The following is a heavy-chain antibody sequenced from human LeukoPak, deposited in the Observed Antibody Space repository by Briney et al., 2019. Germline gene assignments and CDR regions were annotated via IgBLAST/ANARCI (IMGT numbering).Heavy chain of an antibody. CDR3: ARAPARSYRYYFDY. D-gene: IGHD1-26*01. V-gene: IGHV4-30-2*01. Sequence: SQTLSLTCTVSGGSISSGGYYWSWIRQPPGKGLEWIGYIYHSGSTYYNPSLKSRVTISVDRSKNQFSLKLSSVTAADTAVYYCARAPARSYRYYFDYWGQGTLVTVSS. CDR2: IYHSGST. J-gene: IGHJ4*02. CDR1: GGSISSGGYY.